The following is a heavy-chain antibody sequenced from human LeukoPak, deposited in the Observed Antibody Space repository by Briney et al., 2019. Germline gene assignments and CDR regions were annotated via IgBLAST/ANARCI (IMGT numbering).Heavy chain of an antibody. CDR1: GFTFSSFG. CDR3: ARGDHGSGSYYDF. J-gene: IGHJ4*02. CDR2: IWYDGSDK. Sequence: GGSLRLSCAASGFTFSSFGMHWVRQAPAKGLEWVAIIWYDGSDKYYADSVKGRFTISRDNSKNTLYLQMNSLRAEDTAVYYCARGDHGSGSYYDFWGQGTLVTVSS. V-gene: IGHV3-33*01. D-gene: IGHD3-10*01.